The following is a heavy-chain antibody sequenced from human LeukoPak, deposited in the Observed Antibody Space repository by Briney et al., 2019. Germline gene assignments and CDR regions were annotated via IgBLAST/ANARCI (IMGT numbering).Heavy chain of an antibody. J-gene: IGHJ6*03. V-gene: IGHV4-59*01. Sequence: SEPLSLTCTVSGRSISSYYWSWIRQPPGKGLEWIGYIYYSGSTNYNPSLKSRLTISVDTSKNQFPLKLSSVTAADTAVYYCARGMTQEYYYYYYYMDVWGKGTTVTVSS. CDR2: IYYSGST. CDR3: ARGMTQEYYYYYYYMDV. CDR1: GRSISSYY.